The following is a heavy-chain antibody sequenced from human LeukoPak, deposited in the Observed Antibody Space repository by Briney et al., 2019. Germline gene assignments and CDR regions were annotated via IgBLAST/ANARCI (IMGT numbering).Heavy chain of an antibody. CDR2: IYSGGST. Sequence: GGSLRLSCAASGFTVSSNYMSWVRQAPGKGLEWVSVIYSGGSTYYADSVKGRLTISRDNSKNTLYLQMNSLRAEDTAVYYCAREGSTSKTLDYWGQGTLVTVSS. V-gene: IGHV3-66*01. CDR3: AREGSTSKTLDY. J-gene: IGHJ4*02. D-gene: IGHD2-2*01. CDR1: GFTVSSNY.